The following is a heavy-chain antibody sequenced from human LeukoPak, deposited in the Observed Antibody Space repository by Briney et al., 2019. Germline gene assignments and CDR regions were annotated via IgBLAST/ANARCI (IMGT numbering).Heavy chain of an antibody. D-gene: IGHD3-22*01. CDR3: AKVNYYHPYF. V-gene: IGHV3-23*01. CDR1: GFTFSTYS. J-gene: IGHJ4*02. CDR2: IDVTTGIS. Sequence: PGGSLRLSCAASGFTFSTYSMSWVRQAPGKGLEGVSTIDVTTGISYYADSVKGRFTISRENFQHTLFLQLNHLRVHDTAVYFCAKVNYYHPYFWGQGTLVTVSS.